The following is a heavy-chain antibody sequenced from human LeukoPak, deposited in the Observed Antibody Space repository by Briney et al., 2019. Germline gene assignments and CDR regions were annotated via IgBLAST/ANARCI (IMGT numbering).Heavy chain of an antibody. CDR3: ARGRYSSSWYGWFDP. J-gene: IGHJ5*02. D-gene: IGHD6-13*01. V-gene: IGHV4-59*01. CDR1: GGSISSYY. Sequence: SETLSLTCTVSGGSISSYYWSWTRQPPGKGLEWIGYIYYSGSTNYNPSLKSRVTISVDTSKNQFSLKLSSVTAADTAVYYCARGRYSSSWYGWFDPWGQGTLVTVSS. CDR2: IYYSGST.